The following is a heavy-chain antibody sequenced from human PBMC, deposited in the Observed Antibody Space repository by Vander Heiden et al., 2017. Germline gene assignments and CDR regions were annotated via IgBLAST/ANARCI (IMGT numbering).Heavy chain of an antibody. CDR3: ARKRYSSGWDFDY. J-gene: IGHJ4*02. CDR2: IYYSGRT. D-gene: IGHD6-19*01. V-gene: IGHV4-39*01. CDR1: GDSISSGTHY. Sequence: QLQLQESGPGLVKPSETLSLTCTVPGDSISSGTHYWGWVRQPPGKGLEWIGTIYYSGRTFYKPSLRSRATISVDTSKNQFSLKLNSVTAADTAVYYCARKRYSSGWDFDYWGQGVLVTVSS.